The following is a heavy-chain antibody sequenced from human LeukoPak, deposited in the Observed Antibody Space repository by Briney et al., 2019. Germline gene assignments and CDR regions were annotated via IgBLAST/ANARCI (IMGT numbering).Heavy chain of an antibody. CDR1: GFTFSSYA. D-gene: IGHD6-6*01. Sequence: GGSLRLSCAASGFTFSSYAMSWVRQAPGKGLEWVSLIYSGGSTYYADSVKGRFTISRDNSKNTLYLQMNSLRVEDTAVYYCARDRGSSSWFDPWGQGTLVTVSS. J-gene: IGHJ5*02. V-gene: IGHV3-66*01. CDR3: ARDRGSSSWFDP. CDR2: IYSGGST.